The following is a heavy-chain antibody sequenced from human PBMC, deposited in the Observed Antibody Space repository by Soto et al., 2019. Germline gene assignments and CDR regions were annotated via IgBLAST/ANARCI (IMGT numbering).Heavy chain of an antibody. D-gene: IGHD3-9*01. CDR2: ISGSGGST. CDR1: GFTFSSYA. Sequence: GGSLRLSCAASGFTFSSYAMSWVRQAPGKGLEWVSAISGSGGSTYYADSVKGRFTIPRDNSKNTLYLQMNSLRAEDTAVYYCAKPPYDILTGYYYYWGQGTLVTVSS. V-gene: IGHV3-23*01. J-gene: IGHJ4*02. CDR3: AKPPYDILTGYYYY.